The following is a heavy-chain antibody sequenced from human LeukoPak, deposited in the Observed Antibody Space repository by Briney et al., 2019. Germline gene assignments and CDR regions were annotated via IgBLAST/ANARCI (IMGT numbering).Heavy chain of an antibody. V-gene: IGHV1-2*02. D-gene: IGHD6-19*01. CDR2: INPNSGGT. CDR1: PHTYTAYH. CDR3: ATEDPSGLDVLLN. J-gene: IGHJ3*01. Sequence: GASVKPSCKPSPHTYTAYHMHWVRQAPGHELECMGWINPNSGGTNYAQKLQGRVTMTEDISTDTAYMELSDLRSDDTAVYYCATEDPSGLDVLLNWGQGTMVTVSS.